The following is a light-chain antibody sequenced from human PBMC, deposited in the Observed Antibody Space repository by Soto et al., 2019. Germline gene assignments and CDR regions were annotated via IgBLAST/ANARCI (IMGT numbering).Light chain of an antibody. CDR1: QSISTY. V-gene: IGKV3-11*01. CDR3: QQRSNLPLT. Sequence: EIVLTQSPATLSLSPGERATLSCRASQSISTYLAWYQQKPGQAPRLLIYDASNRATGIPARFSGSGSGTDFTLIISSLESEDFAVYYCQQRSNLPLTFGGGTKVEIK. CDR2: DAS. J-gene: IGKJ4*01.